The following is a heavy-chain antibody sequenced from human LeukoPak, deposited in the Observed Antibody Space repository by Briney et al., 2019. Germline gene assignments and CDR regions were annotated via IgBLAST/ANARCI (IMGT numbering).Heavy chain of an antibody. Sequence: ASVKVSCKASGYTFTGYYMHWVRQAPGQGLEWMGWINPNSGGTNYAQKFQGRVTMTRDTSISTAYMGLSRLRSDDTAVYYCARSPYGDYSSDYWGQGTLVTVSS. D-gene: IGHD4-17*01. CDR1: GYTFTGYY. J-gene: IGHJ4*02. V-gene: IGHV1-2*02. CDR3: ARSPYGDYSSDY. CDR2: INPNSGGT.